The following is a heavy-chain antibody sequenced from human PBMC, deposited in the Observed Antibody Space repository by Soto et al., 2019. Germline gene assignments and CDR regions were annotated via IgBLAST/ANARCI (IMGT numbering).Heavy chain of an antibody. D-gene: IGHD2-8*01. CDR2: IIPILGST. J-gene: IGHJ5*02. V-gene: IGHV1-69*01. Sequence: QVQLLQSGAELREPGSSVRVSCTPSGGTFVSSAFAWVRQAPGGKIEWMGGIIPILGSTKYAEKCLGRLTIRADDSSRTAYLELSSLTFDDTAVYFCAKKNPHGDSNKAWLDPWGQGTLVTVST. CDR1: GGTFVSSA. CDR3: AKKNPHGDSNKAWLDP.